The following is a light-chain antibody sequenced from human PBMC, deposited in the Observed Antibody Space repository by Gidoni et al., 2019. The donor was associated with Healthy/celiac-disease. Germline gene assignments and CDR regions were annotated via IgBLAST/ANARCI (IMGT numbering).Light chain of an antibody. V-gene: IGKV1-9*01. CDR2: AAS. J-gene: IGKJ3*01. CDR3: QQLNSYTRFT. Sequence: IHLTPSPSFLSASVGDRVTITCRASQGISSYLAWYQQQPGKAPTLLIYAASTWQSGVPSRFSGSRAGTEFTITISSRQPEDFATYYCQQLNSYTRFTFGPGTKVEIK. CDR1: QGISSY.